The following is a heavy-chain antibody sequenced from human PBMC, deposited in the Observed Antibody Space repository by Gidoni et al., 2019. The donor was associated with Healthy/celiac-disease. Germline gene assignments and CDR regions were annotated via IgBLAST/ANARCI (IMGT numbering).Heavy chain of an antibody. CDR3: ARGSVQQLPYWYFDL. CDR1: GFTFSSYA. Sequence: QVQLVESGGGVVQPGRSLRLSCAASGFTFSSYAMHWVRQAPGKGLEWVAVISYDGSNKYYADSVKGRFTISRDNSKNTLYLQMNSLRAEDTAVYYCARGSVQQLPYWYFDLWGRGTLVTVSS. J-gene: IGHJ2*01. CDR2: ISYDGSNK. D-gene: IGHD6-13*01. V-gene: IGHV3-30-3*01.